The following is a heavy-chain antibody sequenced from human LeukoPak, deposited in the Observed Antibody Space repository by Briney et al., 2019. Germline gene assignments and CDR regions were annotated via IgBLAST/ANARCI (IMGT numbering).Heavy chain of an antibody. D-gene: IGHD6-19*01. CDR2: ISSSSSYI. CDR1: GFTFSSYS. J-gene: IGHJ4*02. Sequence: GGSLILSCAASGFTFSSYSMNWVRQAPGKGLEWVSSISSSSSYIYYADSVKGRFTISRDNAKNSLYLQMNSLRAEDTAVYYCARAGGDSSGWYGYWGQGTLVTVSS. V-gene: IGHV3-21*01. CDR3: ARAGGDSSGWYGY.